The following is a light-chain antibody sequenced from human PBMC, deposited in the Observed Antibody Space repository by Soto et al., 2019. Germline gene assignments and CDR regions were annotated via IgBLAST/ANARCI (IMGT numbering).Light chain of an antibody. CDR1: QRVSSG. CDR2: GAS. V-gene: IGKV3-15*01. J-gene: IGKJ1*01. CDR3: QQYNNWPS. Sequence: PGERATLSCMASQRVSSGYLAWYQQKPGQAPRLLIYGASTRATGIPARFSGSGSGTEFTLTISSLQSEDFAVYYCQQYNNWPSFGQGTKVDIK.